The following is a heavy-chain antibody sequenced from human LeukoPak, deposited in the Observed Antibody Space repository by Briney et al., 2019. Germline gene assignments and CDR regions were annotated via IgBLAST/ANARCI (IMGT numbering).Heavy chain of an antibody. V-gene: IGHV3-30*03. CDR3: ATSPGYSGSRTYYYYIWV. J-gene: IGHJ6*03. D-gene: IGHD1-26*01. CDR2: ISYDGSNK. Sequence: GGSLRLSCAASGFTLSSYGMHCVRHAPGKGLEWVAVISYDGSNKYYADSVKGRFTISRDNSKNALYLQMTSLRAEDRAVYYGATSPGYSGSRTYYYYIWVWGKGATVTIAS. CDR1: GFTLSSYG.